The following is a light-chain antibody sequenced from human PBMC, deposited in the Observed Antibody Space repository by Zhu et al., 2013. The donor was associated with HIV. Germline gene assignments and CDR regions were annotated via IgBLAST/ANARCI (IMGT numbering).Light chain of an antibody. CDR2: DAS. J-gene: IGKJ4*01. V-gene: IGKV3-11*01. CDR3: QQYASSPLT. Sequence: EIVLTQSPATLSLSPGEGATLSCRASESVRNYLAWYQHKPGQAPRLLIYDASKRATAIPDRFSGSGSGTDFTLTISRLEPEDFALYYCQQYASSPLTFGGGTKVEIK. CDR1: ESVRNY.